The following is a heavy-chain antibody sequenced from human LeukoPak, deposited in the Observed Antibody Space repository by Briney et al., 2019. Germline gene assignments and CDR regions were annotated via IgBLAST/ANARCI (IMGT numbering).Heavy chain of an antibody. CDR2: IIPIFGTA. CDR1: GGTFSSYA. J-gene: IGHJ5*02. V-gene: IGHV1-69*06. Sequence: GTSVKVSCKASGGTFSSYAISWVRQAPGQGLEWMGGIIPIFGTANYAQKFQGRVTITADKSTSTAYMELSSLRSEDTAVYYCARDNSVGDTAWWFDPGAREPWSLSPQ. D-gene: IGHD1-26*01. CDR3: ARDNSVGDTAWWFDP.